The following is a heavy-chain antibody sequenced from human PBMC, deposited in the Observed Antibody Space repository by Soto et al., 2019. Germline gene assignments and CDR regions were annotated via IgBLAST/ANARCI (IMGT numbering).Heavy chain of an antibody. J-gene: IGHJ5*02. CDR2: IYSGGSS. CDR1: GFTVSSSH. Sequence: GSLRLSCTTSGFTVSSSHMTWVRQAPGKGLEWVSVIYSGGSSYYAVSVQGRFTISRDNSKNTAYLQMNSLRGEDTAMYYCARLGPYGSESYSFRYNRFDPWGQGTQVTVSS. D-gene: IGHD3-10*01. CDR3: ARLGPYGSESYSFRYNRFDP. V-gene: IGHV3-53*01.